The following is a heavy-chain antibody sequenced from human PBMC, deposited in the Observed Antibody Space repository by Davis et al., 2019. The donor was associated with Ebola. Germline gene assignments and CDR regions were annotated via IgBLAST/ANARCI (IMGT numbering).Heavy chain of an antibody. CDR3: AAVYSGWSYYYFDY. D-gene: IGHD6-19*01. V-gene: IGHV1-58*02. J-gene: IGHJ4*02. CDR1: GFTFSKSA. CDR2: IGVGNDIA. Sequence: AASVKVSCKASGFTFSKSAIQWVRQARGQRPEWIGWIGVGNDIADYAQKFQQRVTITRDMSTSTVYMELSSLRFEDTAVYFCAAVYSGWSYYYFDYWGQGTLVAVSS.